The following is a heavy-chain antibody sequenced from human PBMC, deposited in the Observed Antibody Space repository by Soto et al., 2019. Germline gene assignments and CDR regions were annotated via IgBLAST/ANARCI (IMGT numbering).Heavy chain of an antibody. CDR3: AKDRVLASGYYYYYYGMDV. CDR1: GFTFSSYA. D-gene: IGHD2-8*02. CDR2: ISGSGGST. V-gene: IGHV3-23*01. J-gene: IGHJ6*02. Sequence: GGSLRLSCAASGFTFSSYAMSWVRQAPGKGLEWVSAISGSGGSTYYADSVKGRFTISRDNSKNTLYLQMNSLRAEDTAVYYCAKDRVLASGYYYYYYGMDVWGQGTTVTVSS.